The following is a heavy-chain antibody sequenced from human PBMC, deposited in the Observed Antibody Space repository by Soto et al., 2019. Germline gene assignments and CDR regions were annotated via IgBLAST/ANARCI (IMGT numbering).Heavy chain of an antibody. CDR3: ARKGIAVAGTRENWFDP. Sequence: SETLSLTCTVSGGSISSYYWSWIRQPPGKGLEWIGYIYYSGSTNYNPSLKSRVTISVDTSKNQFSLKLSSVTAADTAVYYCARKGIAVAGTRENWFDPWGQGTLVTVSS. CDR1: GGSISSYY. D-gene: IGHD6-19*01. J-gene: IGHJ5*02. CDR2: IYYSGST. V-gene: IGHV4-59*01.